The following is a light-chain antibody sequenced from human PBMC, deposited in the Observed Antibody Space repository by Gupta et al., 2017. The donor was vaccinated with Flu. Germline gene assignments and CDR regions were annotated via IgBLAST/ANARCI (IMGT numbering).Light chain of an antibody. Sequence: SCKSSQNVLYISNNKNYLAWYQQKPGQPPKLLIYWASTRESGVPDRFSGSGSGTDFTLTISSLQAEDVAVYYCQQYYSTPLTFGGGTKVEIK. CDR3: QQYYSTPLT. CDR2: WAS. J-gene: IGKJ4*01. V-gene: IGKV4-1*01. CDR1: QNVLYISNNKNY.